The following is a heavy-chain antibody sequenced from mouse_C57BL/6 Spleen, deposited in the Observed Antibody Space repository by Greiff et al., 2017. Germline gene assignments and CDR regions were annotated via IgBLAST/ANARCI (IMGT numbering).Heavy chain of an antibody. D-gene: IGHD2-3*01. CDR2: IDPSDSYT. V-gene: IGHV1-69*01. CDR3: ARPYDGYYDY. Sequence: QVQLQQPGAELVMPGASVKLSCKASGYTFTSYWMHWVKQRPGQGLEWIGEIDPSDSYTNYNQKFKGKSTLTVDKSSSTAYMQLSSLTSEDSAVYYCARPYDGYYDYWGQGTTLTVSS. CDR1: GYTFTSYW. J-gene: IGHJ2*01.